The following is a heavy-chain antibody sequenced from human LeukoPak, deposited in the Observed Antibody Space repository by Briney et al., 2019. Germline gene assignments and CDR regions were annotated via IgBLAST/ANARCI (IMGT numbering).Heavy chain of an antibody. CDR3: ARETPVARGAFYGMDV. V-gene: IGHV3-13*01. D-gene: IGHD3-10*01. Sequence: PGGSLRLSCGASGFSLSSNGMHWVRQVTGKGLEWVSSISHDGDTYYSASVKGRFTISRENAENSLYLQMDSLTAGDTAVYYCARETPVARGAFYGMDVWGQGTPVTVSS. J-gene: IGHJ6*02. CDR1: GFSLSSNG. CDR2: ISHDGDT.